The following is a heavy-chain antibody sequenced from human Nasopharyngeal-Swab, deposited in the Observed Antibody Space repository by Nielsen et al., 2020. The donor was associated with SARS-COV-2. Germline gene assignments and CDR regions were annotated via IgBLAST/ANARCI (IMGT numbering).Heavy chain of an antibody. Sequence: GESLKISCAASGFTFSSYSMNWVRQAPGKGLEWVSSISSSSSYIYYADSVKGRFTISRDNAKNSLYLQMNSLRAEDTAVYYCARDLGYSYGYPLDYYYYGMDVWGQGTTVTVPS. V-gene: IGHV3-21*01. CDR2: ISSSSSYI. CDR3: ARDLGYSYGYPLDYYYYGMDV. J-gene: IGHJ6*02. D-gene: IGHD5-18*01. CDR1: GFTFSSYS.